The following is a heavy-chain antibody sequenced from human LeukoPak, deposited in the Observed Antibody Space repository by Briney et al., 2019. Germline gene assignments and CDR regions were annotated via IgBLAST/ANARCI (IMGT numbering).Heavy chain of an antibody. CDR3: ARQGSGSYPN. Sequence: GESLKISCKGSGYSFTNYWVAWVRQMPGKGLEWMGIIYPGDSDTTYSSSFQGQVTISADKSISTAYLQWSSLKASDTAMYYCARQGSGSYPNWGQGTLVTVSS. J-gene: IGHJ4*02. CDR2: IYPGDSDT. D-gene: IGHD1-26*01. CDR1: GYSFTNYW. V-gene: IGHV5-51*01.